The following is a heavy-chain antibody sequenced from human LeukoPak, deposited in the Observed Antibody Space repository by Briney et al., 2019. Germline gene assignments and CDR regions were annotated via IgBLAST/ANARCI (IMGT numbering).Heavy chain of an antibody. CDR1: GYTFTGYY. J-gene: IGHJ4*02. V-gene: IGHV1-2*02. Sequence: ASVKVSCKASGYTFTGYYMHWVRQAPGQGLEWMGWINPNSGGTNYAQKFQGGVTMTRDTSISTAYMELSRLRSDDTAVYYCARDTDYGGYLDYWGQGTLVTVSS. CDR3: ARDTDYGGYLDY. D-gene: IGHD2-21*01. CDR2: INPNSGGT.